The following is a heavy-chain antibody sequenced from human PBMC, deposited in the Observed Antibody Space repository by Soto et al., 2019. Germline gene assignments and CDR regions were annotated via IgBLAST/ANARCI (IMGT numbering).Heavy chain of an antibody. D-gene: IGHD2-8*01. CDR1: GFTFSSYA. V-gene: IGHV3-23*01. Sequence: GGSLRLSFAASGFTFSSYAMSWVLQAPGKGLEWVSAISGSGGSTYYADSVKGRFTISRDNSKNTLYLQMNSLRAEDTAVYYCAKDDSYFEYFQHWGQGTLVTVSS. CDR2: ISGSGGST. J-gene: IGHJ1*01. CDR3: AKDDSYFEYFQH.